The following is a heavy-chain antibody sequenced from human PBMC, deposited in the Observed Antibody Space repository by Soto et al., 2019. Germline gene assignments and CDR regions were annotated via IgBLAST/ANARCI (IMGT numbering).Heavy chain of an antibody. V-gene: IGHV1-69*02. J-gene: IGHJ4*02. CDR2: IIPILGIA. D-gene: IGHD3-22*01. Sequence: QVQLVQSGAEVKKPGSSVKVSCKASGGTFSSYTISWVRQAPGQGLEWMGRIIPILGIANYAQKFQGRVTITADKSTSTAYMELSSLRSEDTAVYYSARTDRDSSGYFYFDYWGQGTLVTVSS. CDR3: ARTDRDSSGYFYFDY. CDR1: GGTFSSYT.